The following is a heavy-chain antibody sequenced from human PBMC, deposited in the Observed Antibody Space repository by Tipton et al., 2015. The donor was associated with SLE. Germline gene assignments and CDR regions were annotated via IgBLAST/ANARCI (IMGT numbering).Heavy chain of an antibody. J-gene: IGHJ4*02. V-gene: IGHV4-4*08. D-gene: IGHD5-24*01. CDR2: IYTSGST. CDR1: GVSISSYY. CDR3: AGKRGYKHLFDY. Sequence: TLSLTCTVSGVSISSYYWSWIRQPPGRGLEWIGYIYTSGSTNYTPSLKSRVTISVDTSKNQFSLKLTSVTAADTAVYYCAGKRGYKHLFDYWGQGTLVTVSS.